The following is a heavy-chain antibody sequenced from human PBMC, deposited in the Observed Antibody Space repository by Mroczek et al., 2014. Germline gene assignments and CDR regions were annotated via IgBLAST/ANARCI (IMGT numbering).Heavy chain of an antibody. V-gene: IGHV4-34*01. CDR3: ARGHPRANWNYPYQDY. Sequence: QVQLQESGAGLLKPSETLSLTCAVYGGSFSGYYWSWIRQPPGKGLEWIGEINHSGSTNYNPSLKSRVTISVDTSKNQFSLKLSSVTAADTAVYYCARGHPRANWNYPYQDYWGQGTLVTVSS. CDR2: INHSGST. J-gene: IGHJ4*02. CDR1: GGSFSGYY. D-gene: IGHD1-7*01.